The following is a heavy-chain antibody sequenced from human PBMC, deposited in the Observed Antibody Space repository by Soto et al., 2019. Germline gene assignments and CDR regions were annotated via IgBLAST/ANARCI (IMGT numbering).Heavy chain of an antibody. Sequence: ASVKVSCKAFGYIFTSYYMHWVRQAHGQGLERMGWVSPDSRTTGYAESFPGGVTMTWDTSIATAYMELSSLTSDDSAVYYCARATELRYVEWSVYRVGNYAMDVWGQGTTVTVSS. CDR1: GYIFTSYY. J-gene: IGHJ6*02. D-gene: IGHD3-3*01. CDR3: ARATELRYVEWSVYRVGNYAMDV. CDR2: VSPDSRTT. V-gene: IGHV1-8*02.